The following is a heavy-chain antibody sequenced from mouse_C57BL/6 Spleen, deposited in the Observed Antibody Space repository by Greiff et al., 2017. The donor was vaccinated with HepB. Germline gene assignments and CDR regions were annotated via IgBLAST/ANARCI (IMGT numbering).Heavy chain of an antibody. Sequence: VQLQQSGAELARPGASVKMSCKASGYTFTSYTMHWVKQRPGQGLEWIGNIKPSSGDTKSNQKFKDKATLTADKPSSTAYMQLSSLTSEDSAVYYCARWDYDGDFDYWGQGTTLTVSS. CDR3: ARWDYDGDFDY. CDR2: IKPSSGDT. V-gene: IGHV1-4*01. J-gene: IGHJ2*01. D-gene: IGHD2-4*01. CDR1: GYTFTSYT.